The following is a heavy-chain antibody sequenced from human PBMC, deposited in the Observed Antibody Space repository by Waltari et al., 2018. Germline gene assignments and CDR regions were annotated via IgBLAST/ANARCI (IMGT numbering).Heavy chain of an antibody. CDR1: GGSISSGSYY. CDR2: IYTSGST. CDR3: AREKAAAGTVVDY. Sequence: QVQLQESGPGLVKPSQTLSLTCTVSGGSISSGSYYWSWIRQPAGKGLEWIGRIYTSGSTNYNPSLKSRVTISVDTSKNQFSLKLSSVTAADTAVYYCAREKAAAGTVVDYWGQGTLVTVSS. J-gene: IGHJ4*02. D-gene: IGHD6-13*01. V-gene: IGHV4-61*02.